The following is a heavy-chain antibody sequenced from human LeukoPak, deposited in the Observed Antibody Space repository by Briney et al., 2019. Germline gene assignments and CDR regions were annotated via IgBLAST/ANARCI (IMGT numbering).Heavy chain of an antibody. CDR3: AKYFRLAQDAFDI. V-gene: IGHV3-66*01. CDR2: IYSGGST. Sequence: GGSLRLSCAASGFTVSSNYMSWVRQAPGKGLEWVSVIYSGGSTYYADSVKGRFTISRDNSKNTLYLQMNSLRAEDTAVYYCAKYFRLAQDAFDIWGQGTMVTVSS. CDR1: GFTVSSNY. J-gene: IGHJ3*02. D-gene: IGHD3-9*01.